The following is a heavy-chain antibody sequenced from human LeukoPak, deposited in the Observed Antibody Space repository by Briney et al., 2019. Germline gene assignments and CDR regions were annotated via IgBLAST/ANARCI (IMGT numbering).Heavy chain of an antibody. CDR3: AQIAVAGTTNIGY. CDR1: GFTFSNYW. CDR2: INSDGSST. D-gene: IGHD6-19*01. V-gene: IGHV3-74*01. J-gene: IGHJ4*02. Sequence: GGSRRLSCAASGFTFSNYWMHWVRQTPGKWLVWVSLINSDGSSTIYGDSVEGRFTISRDNAKNTLYPQMNSLRAEDTAVYYCAQIAVAGTTNIGYWGQGTLVTVSS.